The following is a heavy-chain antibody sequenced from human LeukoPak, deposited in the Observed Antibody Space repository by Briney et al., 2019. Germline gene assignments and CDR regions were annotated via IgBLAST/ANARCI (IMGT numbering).Heavy chain of an antibody. CDR3: ARAQLVGSYNWFDP. CDR2: ISSSGSTI. Sequence: GGSLRLSCAASGFTFSDYYMSWIRQAPGKGLEWVSYISSSGSTIYYADSVKGRFTISRDNAKNSLYLRMNSLRAEDTAVYYCARAQLVGSYNWFDPWGQGTLVTVSS. J-gene: IGHJ5*02. D-gene: IGHD6-6*01. CDR1: GFTFSDYY. V-gene: IGHV3-11*04.